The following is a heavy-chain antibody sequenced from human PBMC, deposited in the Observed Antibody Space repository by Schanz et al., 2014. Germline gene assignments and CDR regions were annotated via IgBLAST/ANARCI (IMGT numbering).Heavy chain of an antibody. D-gene: IGHD3-3*01. CDR3: VRDSFFAFDY. CDR1: GFGFSSYS. CDR2: ISGSSRTI. V-gene: IGHV3-48*04. J-gene: IGHJ4*02. Sequence: EVQLVESGGGLIQPGGSLRLSCAASGFGFSSYSMNWVRQAPGKGLEWVSYISGSSRTIYYADSMKGRFTVSRDNAKNSVYLQMNGLRVEDTAVYYCVRDSFFAFDYWGQGTLVTVSS.